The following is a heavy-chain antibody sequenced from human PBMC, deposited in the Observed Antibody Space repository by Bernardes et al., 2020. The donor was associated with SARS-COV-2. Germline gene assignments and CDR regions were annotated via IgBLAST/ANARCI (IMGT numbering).Heavy chain of an antibody. V-gene: IGHV3-64*01. J-gene: IGHJ4*02. CDR2: VSTNVGSP. D-gene: IGHD3-10*01. Sequence: GGSLRLSCAASGFAFSDYSMHWVRQAPGKGLEYVSTVSTNVGSPYYANSVKGRFTISRDNSRNTLYLQMGSLRPEDTALYYCARDLYGGNSNLAYWGQGTLVTVSS. CDR3: ARDLYGGNSNLAY. CDR1: GFAFSDYS.